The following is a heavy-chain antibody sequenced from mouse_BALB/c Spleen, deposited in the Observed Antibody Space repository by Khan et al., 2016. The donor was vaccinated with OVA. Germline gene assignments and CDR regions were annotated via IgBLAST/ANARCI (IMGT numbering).Heavy chain of an antibody. V-gene: IGHV1-7*01. J-gene: IGHJ2*01. CDR3: ARRGLRWDFDY. D-gene: IGHD1-1*01. CDR2: INPSTGYT. CDR1: GYTFINYW. Sequence: QVQLQQSGAELAKPGASVKMSCKASGYTFINYWILWVKQRPGQGLEWIGYINPSTGYTEYHQNFKDKATLTADKSSSTAYMQLSSLTSEDSAVYYCARRGLRWDFDYWGQGTTLRVSS.